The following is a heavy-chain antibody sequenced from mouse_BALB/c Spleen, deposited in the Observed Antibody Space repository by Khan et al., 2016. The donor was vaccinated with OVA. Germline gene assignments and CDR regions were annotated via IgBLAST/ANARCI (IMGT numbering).Heavy chain of an antibody. J-gene: IGHJ4*01. Sequence: EVQLQESGPGLVKPSQSLSLTCTVPGYSITSNYAWNWIRQFPGNKLEWMGYISYSGSTSYNPSLKSRISITRDTSKNQFFLQLNSVTTEDTATYCSARSKYNGYAMDYWGQGTSVTVSS. D-gene: IGHD6-1*01. CDR3: ARSKYNGYAMDY. CDR1: GYSITSNYA. V-gene: IGHV3-2*02. CDR2: ISYSGST.